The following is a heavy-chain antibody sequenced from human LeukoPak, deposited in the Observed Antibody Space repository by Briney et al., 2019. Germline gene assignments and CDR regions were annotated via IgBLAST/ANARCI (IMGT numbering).Heavy chain of an antibody. Sequence: ASVKVSCKASGYTFSSYGISWVRQAPGQGLEWMGWISPYKGDTNYAQKLQGRVTMTTDTSTSTAYMELRSLRSDDTAVYYCARDGYCSGGSCYHEIIDYWGQGTLVTVSS. J-gene: IGHJ4*02. V-gene: IGHV1-18*01. D-gene: IGHD2-15*01. CDR2: ISPYKGDT. CDR3: ARDGYCSGGSCYHEIIDY. CDR1: GYTFSSYG.